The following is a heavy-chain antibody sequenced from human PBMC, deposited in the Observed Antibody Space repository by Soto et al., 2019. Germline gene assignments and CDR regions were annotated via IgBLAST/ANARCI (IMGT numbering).Heavy chain of an antibody. CDR1: GGTFSTYP. CDR2: ITPIFVTP. CDR3: ARARGGTREWLWFGY. Sequence: QVQLVQSGAEVKKPGSSVKVSCKASGGTFSTYPINWVRQAPGQGLEWMGGITPIFVTPNYAQTFQGRVTIPADQSTSTVYLELTSLSSEDTAMYYCARARGGTREWLWFGYWGQGTVVTVSS. J-gene: IGHJ4*02. D-gene: IGHD3-3*01. V-gene: IGHV1-69*01.